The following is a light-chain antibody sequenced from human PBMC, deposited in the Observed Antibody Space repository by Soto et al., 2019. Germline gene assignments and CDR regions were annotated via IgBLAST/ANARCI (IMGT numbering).Light chain of an antibody. CDR3: ETWDSNTRV. J-gene: IGLJ2*01. V-gene: IGLV4-60*03. Sequence: QTVVTQSSSASASLGSSVKLTCTLSSGHSNNIIAWHQQQPGKAPRYLMKVEGSGSYNKGSGVPDRFSGSSSGADRYLTISNLQSEDEADYYCETWDSNTRVFGGGTKVTVL. CDR1: SGHSNNI. CDR2: VEGSGSY.